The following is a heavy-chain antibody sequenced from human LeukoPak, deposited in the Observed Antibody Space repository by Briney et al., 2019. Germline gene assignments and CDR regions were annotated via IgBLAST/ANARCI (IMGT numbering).Heavy chain of an antibody. CDR3: ARTSLADY. J-gene: IGHJ4*02. CDR1: GGSISNYY. CDR2: IYYSGST. V-gene: IGHV4-59*01. Sequence: SETLSLTCTVSGGSISNYYWSWIRQPPGKGLEWIGYIYYSGSTNYNPSLKSRVTISVDTSKNQFSLKLTSVTAADTAVYYCARTSLADYWGQGTLVTVSS.